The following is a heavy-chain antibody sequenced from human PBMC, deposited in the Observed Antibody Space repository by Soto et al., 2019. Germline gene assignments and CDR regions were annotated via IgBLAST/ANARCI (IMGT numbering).Heavy chain of an antibody. V-gene: IGHV1-18*01. CDR2: IATYNSNK. CDR3: ARVLRGVVSWFDP. D-gene: IGHD3-10*01. CDR1: GDTFTNFG. Sequence: HLVQSGPEVKQPGASVTVSCKTSGDTFTNFGLSWVRQAPGQGLEWMGWIATYNSNKNYAPKFQGRLTLTTDTSTSTAYMELKSLGYDDTAVYYCARVLRGVVSWFDPWGQGTLVTVSS. J-gene: IGHJ5*02.